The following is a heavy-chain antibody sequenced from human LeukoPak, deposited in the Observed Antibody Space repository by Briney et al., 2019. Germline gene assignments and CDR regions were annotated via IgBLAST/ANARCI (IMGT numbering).Heavy chain of an antibody. CDR2: INPSDGST. D-gene: IGHD4-17*01. J-gene: IGHJ4*02. CDR1: GYTFTSYY. V-gene: IGHV1-46*01. CDR3: ARTYGDYENYFDY. Sequence: ASVKVSCKASGYTFTSYYMNWVRQAPGQGLEWMGIINPSDGSTTYAQKFQGRVTMTRDTSTSTVYMELSSLRSEDTAVYYCARTYGDYENYFDYWGQGTLVTVSS.